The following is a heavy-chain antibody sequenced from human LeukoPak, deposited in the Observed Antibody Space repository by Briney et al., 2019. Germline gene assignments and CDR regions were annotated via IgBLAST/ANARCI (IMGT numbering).Heavy chain of an antibody. CDR3: ARSRVVVPAAIYWFDP. CDR2: IYHTGST. V-gene: IGHV4-38-2*02. CDR1: GYSISSGFY. Sequence: SETLSLTCTVSGYSISSGFYWGWIRQPPGKGLEWIGSIYHTGSTYSNPSLKSRVTISVDTSKNQFSLKLSSVTAADTAMYYCARSRVVVPAAIYWFDPWGQGTLVTVSS. J-gene: IGHJ5*02. D-gene: IGHD2-2*01.